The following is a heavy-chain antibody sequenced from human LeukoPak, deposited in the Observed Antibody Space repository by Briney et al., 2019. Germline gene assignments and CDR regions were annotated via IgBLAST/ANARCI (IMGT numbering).Heavy chain of an antibody. D-gene: IGHD4-17*01. CDR3: AGAPYGDYVDWFDP. J-gene: IGHJ5*02. Sequence: SETLSLTCAVSGGSISSGDYSWNWIRQPPGKGLEWIGYIYHSGSTYFNPSLKSRVTISVDTSKNQFSLKLSSVTAADTAVYYCAGAPYGDYVDWFDPWGQGTLVTVSS. CDR1: GGSISSGDYS. CDR2: IYHSGST. V-gene: IGHV4-30-2*05.